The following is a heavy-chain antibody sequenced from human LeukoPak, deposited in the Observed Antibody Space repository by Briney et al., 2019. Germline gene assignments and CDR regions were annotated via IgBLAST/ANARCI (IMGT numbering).Heavy chain of an antibody. J-gene: IGHJ4*02. CDR1: GFSLSTSGMC. V-gene: IGHV2-70*11. CDR2: IDWDDDK. D-gene: IGHD3-10*01. Sequence: SGPALVKPTQTLTLTCTFSGFSLSTSGMCVSWIRQPPGKALEWLARIDWDDDKYYSTSLKTRLTISKDTSKNQVVLTMTNMDPVDTATYYCAHIPPPRLLWFGELSPTRDYFDYWGQGTLVTVSS. CDR3: AHIPPPRLLWFGELSPTRDYFDY.